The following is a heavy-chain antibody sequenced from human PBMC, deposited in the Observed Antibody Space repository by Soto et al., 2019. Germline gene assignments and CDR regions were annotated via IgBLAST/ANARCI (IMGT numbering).Heavy chain of an antibody. CDR3: ARGEICGGDCYLYYFDY. D-gene: IGHD2-21*02. CDR2: IIPIFGTA. J-gene: IGHJ4*02. CDR1: GGTFSSYA. V-gene: IGHV1-69*13. Sequence: SVKVSCKASGGTFSSYAISWVRQAPGQGLEWMGGIIPIFGTANYAQKFQGRVTITADESTSTAYMELSSLRSEDTAVYYCARGEICGGDCYLYYFDYWGQGTLVTVSS.